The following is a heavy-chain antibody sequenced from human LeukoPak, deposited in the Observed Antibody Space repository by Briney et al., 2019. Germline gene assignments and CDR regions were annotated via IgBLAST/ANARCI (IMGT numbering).Heavy chain of an antibody. CDR1: GYTFTSYD. CDR2: MNPNSGNT. J-gene: IGHJ5*02. V-gene: IGHV1-8*01. D-gene: IGHD3-16*02. Sequence: ASVKVSCKASGYTFTSYDINWVRQATGQGLEWMGWMNPNSGNTGSAQRFQGRVTMTRDTSRSTVYMELSSLTSEDTAVYYCARGPLVRLPSSFDPWGQGTLVTVSS. CDR3: ARGPLVRLPSSFDP.